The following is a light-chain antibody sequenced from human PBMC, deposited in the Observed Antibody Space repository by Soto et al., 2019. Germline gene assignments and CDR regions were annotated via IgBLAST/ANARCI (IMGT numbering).Light chain of an antibody. Sequence: QSALTQPASVAGSPGQSITISCTGTTSDVGGYNYVSWYQQHPGKAPKLMIYEVSNRPSGVSNRFSGSKSGNTASLTISGLQAEDEADYYCCSYTSSRTLVFGGGTKFTVL. J-gene: IGLJ2*01. V-gene: IGLV2-14*01. CDR1: TSDVGGYNY. CDR2: EVS. CDR3: CSYTSSRTLV.